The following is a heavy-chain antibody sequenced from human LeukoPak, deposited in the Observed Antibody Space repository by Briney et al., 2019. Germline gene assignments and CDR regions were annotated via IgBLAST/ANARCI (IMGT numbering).Heavy chain of an antibody. Sequence: SETLSLTCTVSGGSISSYYWSWIRQPPGKGLEWIGYIYYSGSTNYNPSLKSRVTISVDTSKNQFSLKLGSVTAADAAVYYCATLGFSNDAFDIWGQGTMVTVSS. J-gene: IGHJ3*02. CDR3: ATLGFSNDAFDI. CDR1: GGSISSYY. CDR2: IYYSGST. V-gene: IGHV4-59*01. D-gene: IGHD2-15*01.